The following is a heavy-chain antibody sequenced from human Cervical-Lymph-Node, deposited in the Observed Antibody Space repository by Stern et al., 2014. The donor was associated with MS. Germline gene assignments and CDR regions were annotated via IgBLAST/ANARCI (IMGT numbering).Heavy chain of an antibody. CDR3: ASSFYGDYEYYFDY. J-gene: IGHJ4*02. D-gene: IGHD4-17*01. CDR2: IYHSGST. V-gene: IGHV4-4*02. Sequence: QLQLQESGPGLVKPSGTLSLTCAVSGGSISSSNWWSWVRQPPGKGLEWFGEIYHSGSTNYNPSLKSRVTISVDKSKNQFSLKLSSVTAADTAVYYCASSFYGDYEYYFDYWGQGTLVTVSS. CDR1: GGSISSSNW.